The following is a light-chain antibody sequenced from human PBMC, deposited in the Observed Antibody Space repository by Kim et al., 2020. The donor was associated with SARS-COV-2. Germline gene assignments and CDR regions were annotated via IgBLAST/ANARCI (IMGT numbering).Light chain of an antibody. CDR2: SNN. Sequence: QSVLTQPPSASGTAGQRVTIFCSGSSSNIGSNIVNWYQQLPGTAPKLLIYSNNQRPSGVPDRFSGSKSGTSASLAISGLQSEDEADYYCATWDDSMNGPYVFGTGTKVTFL. CDR3: ATWDDSMNGPYV. V-gene: IGLV1-44*01. CDR1: SSNIGSNI. J-gene: IGLJ1*01.